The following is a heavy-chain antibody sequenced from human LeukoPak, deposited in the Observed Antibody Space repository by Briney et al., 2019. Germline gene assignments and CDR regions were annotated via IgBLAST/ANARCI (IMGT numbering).Heavy chain of an antibody. CDR3: GSAGYSSGCYHWAVP. V-gene: IGHV4-39*01. J-gene: IGHJ5*02. Sequence: PSETLSRTCTVSGGSISSSTYDWGWIRQPPGKGLQWIGSIYYSGSTHYNPSLKSRVTISVDTSKNQFSLKLSSVTAADTAVYYCGSAGYSSGCYHWAVPTGQGTLVTVSS. CDR2: IYYSGST. CDR1: GGSISSSTYD. D-gene: IGHD6-19*01.